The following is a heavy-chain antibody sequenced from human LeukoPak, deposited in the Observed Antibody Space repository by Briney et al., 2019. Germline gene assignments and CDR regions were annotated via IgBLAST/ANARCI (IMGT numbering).Heavy chain of an antibody. Sequence: SETLSLTCTVSGGSISSSSYYWGWIRQPPGKGLEWIGSIYYSGSTYYNPSLKSRVTISVDTSKNQFSLKLSSVTAADTAVYYCARDHFSRVLRYFDWLHPPNWFDPWGQGTLVTVSS. J-gene: IGHJ5*02. CDR1: GGSISSSSYY. V-gene: IGHV4-39*07. D-gene: IGHD3-9*01. CDR2: IYYSGST. CDR3: ARDHFSRVLRYFDWLHPPNWFDP.